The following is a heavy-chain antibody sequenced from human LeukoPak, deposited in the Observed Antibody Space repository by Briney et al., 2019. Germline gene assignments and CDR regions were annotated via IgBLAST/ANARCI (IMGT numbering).Heavy chain of an antibody. Sequence: KPSETLSLTCTVSGGSISSYYWSWIRQPPGKGLERIGYIYYSGGTNYNPSLKSRVTISVDTSKNQFSLKLSSVTAADTAVYYCARDSAYYDSSGYYEYYFDYWGQGTLVTVSS. J-gene: IGHJ4*02. CDR3: ARDSAYYDSSGYYEYYFDY. CDR2: IYYSGGT. V-gene: IGHV4-59*01. D-gene: IGHD3-22*01. CDR1: GGSISSYY.